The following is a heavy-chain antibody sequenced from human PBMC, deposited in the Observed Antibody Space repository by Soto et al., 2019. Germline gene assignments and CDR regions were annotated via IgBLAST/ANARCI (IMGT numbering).Heavy chain of an antibody. CDR3: VRGTETSEICPHY. CDR1: GLTFSSYS. Sequence: PGGSLRLSCAASGLTFSSYSMNWVLQAPGKGLEWVSSISSSSSYIYYADSVKGRFTISRDNAKNSLYLQMNSLRDEDTAVYYCVRGTETSEICPHYRDQGTPVTVSS. D-gene: IGHD4-17*01. J-gene: IGHJ4*02. V-gene: IGHV3-21*01. CDR2: ISSSSSYI.